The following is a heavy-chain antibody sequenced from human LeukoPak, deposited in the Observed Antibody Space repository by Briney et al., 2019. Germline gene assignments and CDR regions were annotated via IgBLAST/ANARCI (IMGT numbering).Heavy chain of an antibody. Sequence: PSETLSLTCTVSGGSISSYYWSWIRQPPGKGLEWIGYIYYSGSTNYNPSLKSRVTISADTSKNQFSLKLSSVTAADTAVYYCARDISTGDYGDYGRWFDPWGQGTLVTVSS. CDR1: GGSISSYY. D-gene: IGHD4-17*01. CDR2: IYYSGST. CDR3: ARDISTGDYGDYGRWFDP. J-gene: IGHJ5*02. V-gene: IGHV4-59*01.